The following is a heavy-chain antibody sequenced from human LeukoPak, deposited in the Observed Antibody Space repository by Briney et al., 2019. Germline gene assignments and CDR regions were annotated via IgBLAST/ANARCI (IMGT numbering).Heavy chain of an antibody. D-gene: IGHD3-22*01. CDR1: GFTFSDYG. V-gene: IGHV3-33*01. Sequence: GRSLRLSCETSGFTFSDYGMHWVRQAPGKGLEWVAVIWHDGSRKYYADSVKGRFTISRDNSKNTLSLQMNSLRAEDTAVYYCARDLPAFSGYYGDFDYWGQGTLVTVSS. CDR2: IWHDGSRK. CDR3: ARDLPAFSGYYGDFDY. J-gene: IGHJ4*02.